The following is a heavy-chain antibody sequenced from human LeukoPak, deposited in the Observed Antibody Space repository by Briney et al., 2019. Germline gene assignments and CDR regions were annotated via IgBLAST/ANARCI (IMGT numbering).Heavy chain of an antibody. Sequence: SETLSLTCTVSGGSISSSSYYWGWIRQPPGKGREWIGSIYYSGSTYYNPSLKSRVTISVETSKNQFSLKLSSGTAADTAVYYCASWDRRALDCSSTSCGYWGQGTLVTVSS. V-gene: IGHV4-39*01. J-gene: IGHJ4*02. CDR2: IYYSGST. CDR3: ASWDRRALDCSSTSCGY. CDR1: GGSISSSSYY. D-gene: IGHD2-2*01.